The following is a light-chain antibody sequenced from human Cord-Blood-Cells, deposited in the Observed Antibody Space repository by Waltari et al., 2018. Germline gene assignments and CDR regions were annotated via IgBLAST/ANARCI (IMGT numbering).Light chain of an antibody. Sequence: QSVLPQPPSASGTPGQRVTNSCSGSSSNIGSNYVYWYQQLPGTAPKLLIYRNNQRPSGVPDRFSGSKSGTSASLAISGRRSEDEADYYCAAWDDSLSGPVFGGGTKLTVL. CDR3: AAWDDSLSGPV. CDR1: SSNIGSNY. CDR2: RNN. J-gene: IGLJ2*01. V-gene: IGLV1-47*01.